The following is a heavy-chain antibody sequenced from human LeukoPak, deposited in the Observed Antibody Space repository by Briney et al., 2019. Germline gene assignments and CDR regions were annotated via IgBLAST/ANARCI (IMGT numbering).Heavy chain of an antibody. CDR2: ISSSSSSYI. CDR3: ARDTVGKGNAFDI. J-gene: IGHJ3*02. V-gene: IGHV3-21*01. CDR1: GFTFSSYS. Sequence: PGGSLRLSCAASGFTFSSYSMNWVRQAPGKGLEWVSSISSSSSSYIYYADSVKGRFTISRDNAKNSLYLQMNSLRAEDTAVYYCARDTVGKGNAFDIWGQGTMVTVSS.